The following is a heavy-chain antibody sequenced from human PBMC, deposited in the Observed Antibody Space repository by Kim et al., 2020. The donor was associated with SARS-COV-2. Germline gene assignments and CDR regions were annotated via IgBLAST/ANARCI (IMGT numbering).Heavy chain of an antibody. V-gene: IGHV4-59*01. CDR3: ARDGGLEGYDY. CDR2: IYYSGST. CDR1: GGSISSYY. Sequence: SETLSLTCTVSGGSISSYYWSWIRQPPGKGLEWIGYIYYSGSTNYNPSLKSRVTISVDTSKNQFSLKLSSVTAADTAVYYCARDGGLEGYDYWGQGTLVTVSS. D-gene: IGHD5-18*01. J-gene: IGHJ4*02.